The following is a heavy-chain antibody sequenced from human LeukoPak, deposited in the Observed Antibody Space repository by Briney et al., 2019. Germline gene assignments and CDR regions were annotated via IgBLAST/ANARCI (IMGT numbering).Heavy chain of an antibody. Sequence: SETLSLTCTVSGGSISSYYWSWIRQPPGKGLEWIGYIYSSGSTNYNPSLKSRVTISVDTSKNQFSLKLRSVTAADTAVYYCARLVAVAGRGDYFDYWGQGTLVTVSS. CDR3: ARLVAVAGRGDYFDY. D-gene: IGHD6-19*01. CDR2: IYSSGST. V-gene: IGHV4-59*01. CDR1: GGSISSYY. J-gene: IGHJ4*02.